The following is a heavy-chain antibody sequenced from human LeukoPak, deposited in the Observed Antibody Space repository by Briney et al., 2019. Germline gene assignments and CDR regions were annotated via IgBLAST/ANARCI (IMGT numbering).Heavy chain of an antibody. Sequence: GGSLRLSCAASGFTFTNHWMHWVRQAPGKGVVWVSRINYYGTTTMYADSVKGRFTISRDNAKNTLYLQMNSLRAEDTAVYYCARDAAGLDYWGQGTLVTVSS. J-gene: IGHJ4*02. D-gene: IGHD2-15*01. V-gene: IGHV3-74*03. CDR3: ARDAAGLDY. CDR2: INYYGTTT. CDR1: GFTFTNHW.